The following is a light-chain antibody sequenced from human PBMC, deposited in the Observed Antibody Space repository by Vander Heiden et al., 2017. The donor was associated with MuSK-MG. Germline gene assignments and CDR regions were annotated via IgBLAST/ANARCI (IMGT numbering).Light chain of an antibody. Sequence: DIQMTQSPSSLSASVGDRVTISCRASQPINNFLNWYQQKPGKAPKLLIYATSSLQGGVPSRFSGSKSGTDFNLTISRLQPDDVATYYCHQSYSTPQTFGQGTQVDI. CDR2: ATS. V-gene: IGKV1-39*01. CDR3: HQSYSTPQT. CDR1: QPINNF. J-gene: IGKJ1*01.